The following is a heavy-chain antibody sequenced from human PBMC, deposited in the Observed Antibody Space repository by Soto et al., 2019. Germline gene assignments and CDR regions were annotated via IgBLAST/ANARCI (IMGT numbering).Heavy chain of an antibody. V-gene: IGHV3-21*01. J-gene: IGHJ4*02. Sequence: VGSLRLSCAASGFTFSSYSMNWVRQAPGKGLEWVSSISSSSSYIYYADSVKGRFTISRDNAKNSLYLQMNSLRAEDTAVYYCARRPQVYGDYDPPNDYWGQGTLVTVSS. CDR2: ISSSSSYI. D-gene: IGHD4-17*01. CDR1: GFTFSSYS. CDR3: ARRPQVYGDYDPPNDY.